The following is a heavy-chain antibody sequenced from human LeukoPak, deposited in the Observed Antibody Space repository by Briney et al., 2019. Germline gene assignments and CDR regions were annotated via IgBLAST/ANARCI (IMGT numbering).Heavy chain of an antibody. V-gene: IGHV1-8*01. D-gene: IGHD2-2*01. CDR1: GYTFTNYG. Sequence: ASVKVSCKTSGYTFTNYGIVWVRQATGQGPEWMGWMNPYTGDRAYGQKFQGRVSFTRDISISAAYMELSSLTSEDTAVYYCATLPTRLTLNWFDPWGQGTLVTVSS. CDR3: ATLPTRLTLNWFDP. J-gene: IGHJ5*02. CDR2: MNPYTGDR.